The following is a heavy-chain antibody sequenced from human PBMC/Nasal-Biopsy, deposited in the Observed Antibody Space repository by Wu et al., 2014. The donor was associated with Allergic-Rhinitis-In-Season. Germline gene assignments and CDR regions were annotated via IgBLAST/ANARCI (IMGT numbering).Heavy chain of an antibody. D-gene: IGHD6-19*01. V-gene: IGHV4-4*07. CDR2: LHTSGST. J-gene: IGHJ4*02. CDR1: GDSIHNYY. Sequence: TLSLTCSISGDSIHNYYWSWIRHFAGNGLEWIGSLHTSGSTYYKSSLKSRVTISADTSNNHFSLKLTSVTAADTAVYYCARHGGYYSGWVFHWGQGTLVSVSS. CDR3: ARHGGYYSGWVFH.